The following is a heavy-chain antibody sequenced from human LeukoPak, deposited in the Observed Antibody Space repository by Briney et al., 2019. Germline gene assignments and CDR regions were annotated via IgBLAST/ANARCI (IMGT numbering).Heavy chain of an antibody. Sequence: GGSLRLSCAASGFTFSSYSMNWVRQAPGQGLEGGSYISSSSSTIYYADSVKGRFTISRDNSKNTLYLQMNSLRAEDTAVYYCARNYYDSSAYYYFDYWGQGTLVTVSS. J-gene: IGHJ4*02. CDR3: ARNYYDSSAYYYFDY. CDR2: ISSSSSTI. V-gene: IGHV3-48*01. CDR1: GFTFSSYS. D-gene: IGHD3-22*01.